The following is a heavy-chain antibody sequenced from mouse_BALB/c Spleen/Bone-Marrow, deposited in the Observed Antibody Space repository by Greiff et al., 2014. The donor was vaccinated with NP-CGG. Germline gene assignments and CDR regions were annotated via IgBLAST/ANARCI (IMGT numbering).Heavy chain of an antibody. CDR1: GFNIKDTY. CDR2: IDPANGNT. Sequence: EVQLQQSGAELVKPGDSVKLSCTASGFNIKDTYMHWVKQRPEQGLEWIGRIDPANGNTKYDPKFQGKATITADTSSNTAYLQLSSLTSEDTAVYYCANYYYGYYFDSWGQGTTLTVSS. D-gene: IGHD1-1*01. CDR3: ANYYYGYYFDS. J-gene: IGHJ2*01. V-gene: IGHV14-3*02.